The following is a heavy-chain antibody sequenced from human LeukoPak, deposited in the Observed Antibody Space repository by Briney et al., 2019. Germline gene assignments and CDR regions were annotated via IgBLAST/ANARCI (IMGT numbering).Heavy chain of an antibody. CDR3: VKLFTFYYGSGSFPDY. CDR1: GLTFSSYA. J-gene: IGHJ4*02. Sequence: GGSLRLSCSASGLTFSSYAMYWVRQAPGKGLEYVSAISSNGGSTYYADSVKGRFTISRDNSKNTLYLQMSSLRAEDTAVFYCVKLFTFYYGSGSFPDYWGQGTLVTVSS. V-gene: IGHV3-64D*08. CDR2: ISSNGGST. D-gene: IGHD3-10*01.